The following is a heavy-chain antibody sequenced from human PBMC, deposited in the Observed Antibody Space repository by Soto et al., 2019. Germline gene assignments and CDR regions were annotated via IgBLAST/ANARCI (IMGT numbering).Heavy chain of an antibody. Sequence: SQSLSLTCAISGDSVSSNSAAWNWIRQSPSRGLEWLGGTYYRSKWYNDYAVSVKSRITISPDTSKNQFSLQLNSVTPEYTAVYYCARGWGVYYFCCCSAANDDFYIWAQGTMVPVSS. V-gene: IGHV6-1*01. CDR1: GDSVSSNSAA. CDR3: ARGWGVYYFCCCSAANDDFYI. D-gene: IGHD3-10*01. J-gene: IGHJ3*02. CDR2: TYYRSKWYN.